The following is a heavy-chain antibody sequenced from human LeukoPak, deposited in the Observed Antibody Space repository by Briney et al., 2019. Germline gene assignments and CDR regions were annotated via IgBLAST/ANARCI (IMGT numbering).Heavy chain of an antibody. CDR1: GYTFTTYA. J-gene: IGHJ4*02. Sequence: ASVKVSCKASGYTFTTYAMHWVRQAPGQGLEWMGWINAGNGKTNYSQKFQGRVTITRDTSASTAYMELSSLRSEDTAVYYCARDSGYQLLWYWGQGTLVTVSS. CDR2: INAGNGKT. V-gene: IGHV1-3*01. D-gene: IGHD2-2*01. CDR3: ARDSGYQLLWY.